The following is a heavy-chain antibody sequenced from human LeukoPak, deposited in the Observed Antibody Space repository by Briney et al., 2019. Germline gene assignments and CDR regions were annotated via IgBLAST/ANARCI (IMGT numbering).Heavy chain of an antibody. CDR1: GDTLTELS. CDR2: FDPEHGEM. J-gene: IGHJ4*02. CDR3: ATGGPWDLLKY. V-gene: IGHV1-24*01. D-gene: IGHD3-9*01. Sequence: VASVKVSCKVSGDTLTELSTHWVRQAPGKGLEWMGGFDPEHGEMIYAQKLQGRVTMTEDRSTDTAYMELSSLRSEDTAVYCCATGGPWDLLKYWGQGTLVTVSS.